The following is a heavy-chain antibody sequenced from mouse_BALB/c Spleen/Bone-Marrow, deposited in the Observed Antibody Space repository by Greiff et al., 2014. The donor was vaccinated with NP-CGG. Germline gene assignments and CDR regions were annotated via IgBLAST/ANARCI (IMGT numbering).Heavy chain of an antibody. CDR3: AHDAPFTY. D-gene: IGHD2-3*01. CDR2: IDPGSGNT. CDR1: GFNFKDTF. Sequence: VQLKESGADLVKPGASVKLSCTTSGFNFKDTFMHWVKQRPGQGLEWIGRIDPGSGNTKHDPKFQGKDTITADTSSNKVSLQLSGLTSEDTAVYYCAHDAPFTYWGQGTLVTVSA. J-gene: IGHJ3*01. V-gene: IGHV14-3*02.